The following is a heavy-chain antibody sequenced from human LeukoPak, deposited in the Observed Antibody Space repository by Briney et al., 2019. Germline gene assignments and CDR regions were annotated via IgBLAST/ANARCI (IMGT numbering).Heavy chain of an antibody. D-gene: IGHD2-2*01. CDR2: ISGSGGNT. CDR3: LGYCSRTSCLDAFDI. V-gene: IGHV3-23*01. Sequence: GGTLRLSCAVSGFTFSSYGMSWVRQAPGKGLEWVSGISGSGGNTYYADSVKGRFTISRDNSKNTLYLQMNSLRAEDTAVYYPLGYCSRTSCLDAFDIWGQGTMVTVSS. J-gene: IGHJ3*02. CDR1: GFTFSSYG.